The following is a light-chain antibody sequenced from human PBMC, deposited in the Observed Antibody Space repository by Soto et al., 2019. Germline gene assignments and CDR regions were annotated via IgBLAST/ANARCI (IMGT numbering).Light chain of an antibody. J-gene: IGKJ5*01. CDR3: MQALQTPIT. Sequence: VRSQSKLSLPVTPGEPAAISCRSSESLLHSNGYNYLDWYLQKPGQSPQLLIYLGSNRASGVPDRFSGSGSGTDFTLKISRVEAEDVGVYYCMQALQTPITFGQGTRLKIK. CDR2: LGS. V-gene: IGKV2-28*01. CDR1: ESLLHSNGYNY.